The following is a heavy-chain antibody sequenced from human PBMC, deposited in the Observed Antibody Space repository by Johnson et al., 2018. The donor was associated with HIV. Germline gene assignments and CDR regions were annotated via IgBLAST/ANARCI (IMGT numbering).Heavy chain of an antibody. CDR2: ISWNSGTK. D-gene: IGHD6-6*01. J-gene: IGHJ3*02. CDR1: GFTFSSYV. Sequence: VQLVESGGGVVQPGGSLRLSCAASGFTFSSYVMSWVCQAPGKGLEWVSCISWNSGTKAYADSVKGRFTISRDNSKNTLYLQMNSLRAEDTAVYYCARDAGSSSSWGAFDIWGQGTMVTVSS. CDR3: ARDAGSSSSWGAFDI. V-gene: IGHV3-23*04.